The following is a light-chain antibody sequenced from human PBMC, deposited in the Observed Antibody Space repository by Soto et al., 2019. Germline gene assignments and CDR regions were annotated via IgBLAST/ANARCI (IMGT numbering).Light chain of an antibody. CDR2: DVS. CDR3: NSYTSSSTVV. J-gene: IGLJ2*01. CDR1: SSDVGGYNY. Sequence: QSALTQPASVYGSPGQSITISCTGTSSDVGGYNYVSWYQQHPGKAPKLMIYDVSNRPSGVSNRFSGSKSGNTASLTISGLQAEDEADYYCNSYTSSSTVVFGGGTKVTVL. V-gene: IGLV2-14*03.